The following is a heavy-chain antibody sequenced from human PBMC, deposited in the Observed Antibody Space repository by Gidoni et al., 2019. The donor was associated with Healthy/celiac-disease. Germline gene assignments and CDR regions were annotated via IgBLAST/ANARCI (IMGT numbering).Heavy chain of an antibody. D-gene: IGHD6-13*01. Sequence: EVQLVESGGGLVQPGGSLRLSCAASGFTFGSYWMSWVRQAPGKGLEWVANIKQDGSEKYYVDSVKGRFTISRDNAKNSLYLQMNSLRAEDTAVYYCARLWDWSIAAAGIDYWGQGTLVTVSS. CDR2: IKQDGSEK. V-gene: IGHV3-7*01. CDR1: GFTFGSYW. CDR3: ARLWDWSIAAAGIDY. J-gene: IGHJ4*02.